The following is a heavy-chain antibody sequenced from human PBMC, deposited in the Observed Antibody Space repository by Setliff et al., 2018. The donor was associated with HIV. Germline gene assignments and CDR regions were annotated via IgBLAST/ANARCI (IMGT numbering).Heavy chain of an antibody. CDR1: GGSISSSSYY. J-gene: IGHJ4*02. CDR3: ARESPSSSWFYFDF. CDR2: MYYSGST. V-gene: IGHV4-39*07. Sequence: PSETLSLTCTVSGGSISSSSYYWGWVRQPPGKGLEWIGSMYYSGSTNYNPSLKSRVTVSVDTSKNQFSLKLGSVTAADTAVYYCARESPSSSWFYFDFWGQGTLVTVSS. D-gene: IGHD6-13*01.